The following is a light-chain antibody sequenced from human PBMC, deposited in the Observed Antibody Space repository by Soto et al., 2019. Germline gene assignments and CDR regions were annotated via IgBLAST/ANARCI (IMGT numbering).Light chain of an antibody. J-gene: IGKJ4*01. V-gene: IGKV1-39*01. CDR1: QSISRY. Sequence: DIQMTQSPSSLSASVGDRVTITCRASQSISRYLNWYQQKPGTAPKLLIYTTSSLQSGVPSRFSGSGSGTDFTLTISSLQPEDFATYYCQQSYSTPVTFGGGTKVDIK. CDR3: QQSYSTPVT. CDR2: TTS.